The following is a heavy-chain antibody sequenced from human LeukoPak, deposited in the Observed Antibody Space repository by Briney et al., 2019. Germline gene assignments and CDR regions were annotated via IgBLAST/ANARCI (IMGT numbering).Heavy chain of an antibody. J-gene: IGHJ4*02. V-gene: IGHV1-18*04. CDR1: GYTFTGYY. CDR2: ISAYNGNT. Sequence: ASVKVSCKASGYTFTGYYMHWVRQAPGQGLEWMGWISAYNGNTNYAQKLQGRVTMTTDTSTSTAYMELRSLRSDDTAVYYCASLRGEVDYWGQGTLVTVSS. D-gene: IGHD3-10*01. CDR3: ASLRGEVDY.